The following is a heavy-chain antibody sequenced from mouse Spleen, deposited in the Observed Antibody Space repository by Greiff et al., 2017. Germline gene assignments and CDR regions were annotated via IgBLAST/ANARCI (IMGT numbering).Heavy chain of an antibody. Sequence: EVQRVESGPGLVKPSQSLSLTCTVTGYSITSDYAWNWIRQFPGNKLEWMGYISYSGSTSYNPSLKSRISITRDTSKNQFFLQLNSVTTEDTATYYCASDGNGPWFAYWGQGTLVTVSA. J-gene: IGHJ3*01. CDR1: GYSITSDYA. CDR3: ASDGNGPWFAY. V-gene: IGHV3-2*02. D-gene: IGHD2-1*01. CDR2: ISYSGST.